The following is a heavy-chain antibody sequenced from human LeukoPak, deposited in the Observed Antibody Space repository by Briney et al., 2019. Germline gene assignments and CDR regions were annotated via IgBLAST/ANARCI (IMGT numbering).Heavy chain of an antibody. V-gene: IGHV1-18*01. CDR3: ARAVSGSYYGDYYMDV. CDR1: GYTFTSYG. Sequence: VASVKVSCKASGYTFTSYGISWVRQAPGQGLEWMGWISAYNGNTNYAQKLQGRVTMTTDTSTSTAYMELRSLRSEDTAVYYCARAVSGSYYGDYYMDVWGKGTTVTVSS. D-gene: IGHD1-26*01. CDR2: ISAYNGNT. J-gene: IGHJ6*03.